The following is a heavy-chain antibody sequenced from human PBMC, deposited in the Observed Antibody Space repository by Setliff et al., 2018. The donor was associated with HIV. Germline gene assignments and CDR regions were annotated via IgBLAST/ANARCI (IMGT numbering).Heavy chain of an antibody. Sequence: SVKVSCKCSGGTFSSYAISWVRQAPGQGLEWMGGIIPIFGPTNYAQKFQGRLTITADESTSTAYMELSSLRSEDTAVYYCVGLGYSFSYRWWFDPWGQGTLVTVSS. J-gene: IGHJ5*02. CDR3: VGLGYSFSYRWWFDP. D-gene: IGHD5-18*01. V-gene: IGHV1-69*13. CDR2: IIPIFGPT. CDR1: GGTFSSYA.